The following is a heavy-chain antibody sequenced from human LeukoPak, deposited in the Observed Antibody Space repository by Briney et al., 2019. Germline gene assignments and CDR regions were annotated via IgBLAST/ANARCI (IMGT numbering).Heavy chain of an antibody. J-gene: IGHJ6*03. V-gene: IGHV4-34*01. D-gene: IGHD2-8*01. CDR2: ISQSGST. CDR1: GGSFSGYS. Sequence: SETLSLTCAVYGGSFSGYSWSWIHQSTGKGLEWIGEISQSGSTNYNPSLESRVSISVDTSKSQVSLKLTSVTAADTALYYCARGTLTKSGPRRLPSDVNHYYYYMDVWGKGTTVAVS. CDR3: ARGTLTKSGPRRLPSDVNHYYYYMDV.